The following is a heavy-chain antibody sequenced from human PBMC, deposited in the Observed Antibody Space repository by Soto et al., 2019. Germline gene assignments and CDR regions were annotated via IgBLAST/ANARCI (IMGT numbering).Heavy chain of an antibody. J-gene: IGHJ6*03. CDR2: INHSGST. CDR3: ARGRITGTSYYYYYMDV. V-gene: IGHV4-34*01. CDR1: GGSFSGYY. Sequence: SETLSLTCAVYGGSFSGYYWSWIRQPPGKGLEWIGEINHSGSTNYNPSLKSRVTISVDTSKNQFSLKLSSVTAADTAVYYCARGRITGTSYYYYYMDVWGKGTTVTVSS. D-gene: IGHD1-7*01.